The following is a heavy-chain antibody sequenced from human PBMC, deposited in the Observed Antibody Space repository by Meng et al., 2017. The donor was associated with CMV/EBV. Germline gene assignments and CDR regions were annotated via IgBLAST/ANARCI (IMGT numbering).Heavy chain of an antibody. CDR3: ARHVVSSGTSKGLFDY. Sequence: DSISISGYYWGWIRQPPGKGLEWIGSMYYSGSTYYNPSLKSRATIFVEASKNQFSLKLSSVTAADTAVYYCARHVVSSGTSKGLFDYWGQGTLVTVSS. J-gene: IGHJ4*02. CDR2: MYYSGST. CDR1: DSISISGYY. D-gene: IGHD3-3*01. V-gene: IGHV4-39*01.